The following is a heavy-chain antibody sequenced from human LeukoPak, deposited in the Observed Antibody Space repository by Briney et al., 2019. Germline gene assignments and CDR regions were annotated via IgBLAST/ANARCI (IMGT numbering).Heavy chain of an antibody. J-gene: IGHJ6*02. CDR1: GFTFSAYW. CDR2: INSDGSST. Sequence: PGGSLRLSCAASGFTFSAYWMHWVRQAPGKGLVWVSRINSDGSSTSYADSVKGRLTISRDNAKNTLYLQMNSLRAEDTAVYYCARGSSGWDNYYYYGMDVWGQGTTVTVSS. V-gene: IGHV3-74*01. CDR3: ARGSSGWDNYYYYGMDV. D-gene: IGHD6-19*01.